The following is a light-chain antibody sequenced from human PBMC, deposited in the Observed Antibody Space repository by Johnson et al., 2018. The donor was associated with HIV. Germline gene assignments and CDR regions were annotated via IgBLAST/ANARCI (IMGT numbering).Light chain of an antibody. Sequence: QSVLTQPPSMSAAPGQRVTISCSGSSSNIGNNYVSWYQQVPGAAPKLLIYDNNKRPSGIPDRFSGSKSGTSATLGITGLQTGEEADYYCGTWDSSLRAYVFGTGTKVSVL. CDR1: SSNIGNNY. CDR2: DNN. J-gene: IGLJ1*01. V-gene: IGLV1-51*01. CDR3: GTWDSSLRAYV.